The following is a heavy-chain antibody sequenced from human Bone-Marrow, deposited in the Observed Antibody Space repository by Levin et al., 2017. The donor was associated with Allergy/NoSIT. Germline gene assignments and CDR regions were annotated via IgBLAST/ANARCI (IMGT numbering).Heavy chain of an antibody. Sequence: SGGSLRLSCAASGFIVRDYYMTWVRQAPGKGLEWVSVVYMGGTTYYADSVRGRFTVSRDNSKNSVYLQMDSLRVEDTAVYYCARIMIVVPYRNDGFDIWGQGTMVTVSS. D-gene: IGHD3-22*01. CDR2: VYMGGTT. J-gene: IGHJ3*02. CDR1: GFIVRDYY. V-gene: IGHV3-53*01. CDR3: ARIMIVVPYRNDGFDI.